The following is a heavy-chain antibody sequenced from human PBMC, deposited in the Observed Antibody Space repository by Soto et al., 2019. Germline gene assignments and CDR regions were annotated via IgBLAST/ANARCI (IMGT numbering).Heavy chain of an antibody. CDR2: ISYDGSNK. J-gene: IGHJ4*02. CDR3: AKVGAVAGYRQYYFDY. D-gene: IGHD6-19*01. Sequence: QVQLVESGGGVVQPGRSLRLSCAASGFTFSSYGMHWVRQAPGKGLEWVAVISYDGSNKYYADSVKGRFTISRDNXKIXLYLQMNSLRAEDTAVYYCAKVGAVAGYRQYYFDYWGQGTLVTVSS. CDR1: GFTFSSYG. V-gene: IGHV3-30*18.